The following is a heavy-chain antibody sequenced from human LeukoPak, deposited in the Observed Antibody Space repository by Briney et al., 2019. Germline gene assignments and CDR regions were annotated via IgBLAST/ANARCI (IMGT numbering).Heavy chain of an antibody. Sequence: ASVKVSCKASGYTFTGYYMHWVRQAPGQGLEWMGWINPNSGGTNYAQKFQGWVTMIRDTSISTAYMELSRLRSDDTAVYYCARDGGSNDYGDSFFDYWGQGTLVTVSS. CDR3: ARDGGSNDYGDSFFDY. CDR2: INPNSGGT. V-gene: IGHV1-2*04. CDR1: GYTFTGYY. J-gene: IGHJ4*02. D-gene: IGHD4-17*01.